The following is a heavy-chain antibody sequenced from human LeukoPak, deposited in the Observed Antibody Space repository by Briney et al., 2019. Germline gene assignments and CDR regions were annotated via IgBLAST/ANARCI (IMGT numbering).Heavy chain of an antibody. D-gene: IGHD1-26*01. V-gene: IGHV1-46*01. CDR3: ARGDGEGATIYAFDI. CDR1: GYTFTSYH. Sequence: ASVKVSCKASGYTFTSYHMHWVRQAPGQGLEWMGIINPSGGRTSYAQKLQGRVTMTMDMSTSTVYMELSSLISEDTAVYYCARGDGEGATIYAFDIWGQGTMVTVSS. CDR2: INPSGGRT. J-gene: IGHJ3*02.